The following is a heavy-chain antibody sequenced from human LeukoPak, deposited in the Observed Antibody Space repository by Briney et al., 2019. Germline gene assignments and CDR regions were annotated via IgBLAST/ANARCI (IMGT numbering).Heavy chain of an antibody. J-gene: IGHJ4*02. CDR2: INPSGGST. CDR3: AREDDYGDYYFDY. Sequence: ASVKVSCKASGYTFTSYYMHWVRQAPGQGVEWMGIINPSGGSTSYAQKFQGRVTMTRDTSTRTAHMELRSLTSEDTAVYYCAREDDYGDYYFDYWGQGTLVTVSS. CDR1: GYTFTSYY. V-gene: IGHV1-46*01. D-gene: IGHD4-17*01.